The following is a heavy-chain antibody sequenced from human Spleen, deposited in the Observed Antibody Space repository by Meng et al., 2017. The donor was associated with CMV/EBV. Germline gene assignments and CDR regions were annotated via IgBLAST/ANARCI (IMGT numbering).Heavy chain of an antibody. J-gene: IGHJ2*01. V-gene: IGHV1-2*02. CDR1: TGYY. D-gene: IGHD3-3*02. CDR3: ARVYRSIFGVVQGRWNWYFDL. Sequence: TGYYMNWVRQAPGQGLEGMGWINPNSGGTNYAQKFQGRVTMTRDTSISTAYMELSRLRSDDTAVYYCARVYRSIFGVVQGRWNWYFDLWGRGTLVTVSS. CDR2: INPNSGGT.